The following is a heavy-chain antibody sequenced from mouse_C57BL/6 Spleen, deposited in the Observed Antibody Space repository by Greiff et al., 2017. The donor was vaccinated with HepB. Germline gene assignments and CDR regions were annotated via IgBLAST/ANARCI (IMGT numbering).Heavy chain of an antibody. V-gene: IGHV1-50*01. CDR3: ARSETMVTTKTWCAY. CDR1: GYTFTSYW. CDR2: IDPSDSYT. Sequence: VQLQQPGAELVKPGASVKLSCKASGYTFTSYWMQWVKQRPGQGLEWIGEIDPSDSYTNYNQKFKGKATLTVDTSSSTAYMQLSSLTSEDSAVYYCARSETMVTTKTWCAYWGQGTLVTVSA. D-gene: IGHD2-2*01. J-gene: IGHJ3*01.